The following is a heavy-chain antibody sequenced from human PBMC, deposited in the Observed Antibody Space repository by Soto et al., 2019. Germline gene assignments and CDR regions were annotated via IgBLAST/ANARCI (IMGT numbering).Heavy chain of an antibody. V-gene: IGHV4-39*01. CDR2: ISHIGDT. CDR3: ARQVRGPIPPFGWLSPVTS. Sequence: QVRLLESGPEMVNPSGTLSLTCTVSGDSIRSDDSFWGWIRRPPGQGLEWVGTISHIGDTFYNPRHDSRLTMSLAASNYQSSLRLTSVTAAAAGVYFCARQVRGPIPPFGWLSPVTSWGKGTQVTVSS. D-gene: IGHD3-9*01. CDR1: GDSIRSDDSF. J-gene: IGHJ4*02.